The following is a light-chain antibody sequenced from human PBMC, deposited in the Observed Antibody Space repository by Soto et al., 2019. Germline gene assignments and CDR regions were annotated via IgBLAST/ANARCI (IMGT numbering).Light chain of an antibody. Sequence: AIRMTQSPSSFSASTGDRVTITCRASQGISSYLAWYQQKPGKAPKLLIYAASTLQSGVPSRFSGSGSGTEFTLTISSLQPEDFATYFCQESYTGPAVSFGGGTKVDIK. CDR3: QESYTGPAVS. J-gene: IGKJ4*01. CDR2: AAS. CDR1: QGISSY. V-gene: IGKV1-8*01.